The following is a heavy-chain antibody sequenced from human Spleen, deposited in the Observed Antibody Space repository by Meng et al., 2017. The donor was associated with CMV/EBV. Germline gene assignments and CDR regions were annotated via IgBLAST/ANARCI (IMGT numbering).Heavy chain of an antibody. CDR2: ISSSSSYI. CDR1: GFTFSSYS. D-gene: IGHD2-8*01. V-gene: IGHV3-21*01. CDR3: ARAQVYYFDS. Sequence: GGPLRLSCAASGFTFSSYSMNWVRQAPGKGLEWVSSISSSSSYIYYADSVKGRFTISRDNAKNSLYLQMSSLRAEDTAVYYCARAQVYYFDSWGQGTLVTVSS. J-gene: IGHJ4*02.